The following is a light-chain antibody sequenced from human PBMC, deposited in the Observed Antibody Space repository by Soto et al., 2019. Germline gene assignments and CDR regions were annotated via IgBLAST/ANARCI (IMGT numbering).Light chain of an antibody. Sequence: AIRMTQSPSSFSASTGDRVTITCRASKGISSYLAWYQQKPGKAPKLLIYASSTLQSLVPSRFSGSGSGPAFSLTISCLQSEDFATYYSQQYYSYPVTFGQGTKVEIK. CDR2: ASS. J-gene: IGKJ1*01. CDR3: QQYYSYPVT. CDR1: KGISSY. V-gene: IGKV1-8*01.